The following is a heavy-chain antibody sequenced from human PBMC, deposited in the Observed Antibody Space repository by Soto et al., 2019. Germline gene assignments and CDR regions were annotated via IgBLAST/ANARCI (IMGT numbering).Heavy chain of an antibody. Sequence: SETLSLTCTVSGGSINNYYWSWIRQPPGKGLEWIGHIYYSGSTNYNPSLKSRITMSIDTYKNQFSLTLSSVTAADTAAYYCARDYYDSSGYYGYYYYGMDVWGQGTTVTVSS. D-gene: IGHD3-22*01. J-gene: IGHJ6*02. V-gene: IGHV4-59*01. CDR3: ARDYYDSSGYYGYYYYGMDV. CDR1: GGSINNYY. CDR2: IYYSGST.